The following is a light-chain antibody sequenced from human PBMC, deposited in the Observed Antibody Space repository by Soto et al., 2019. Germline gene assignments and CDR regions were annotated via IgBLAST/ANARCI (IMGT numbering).Light chain of an antibody. CDR2: STS. V-gene: IGKV3-20*01. CDR3: QHYDRAPMWT. Sequence: TQSPGTLSLSPGERTTLSCRASQSISRYLAWYQQKPGQAPRLLMYSTSIRATGIPDRFSGSGSGTDFTLTISRLDPEDFAVNYCQHYDRAPMWTFGQGTKVDIK. J-gene: IGKJ1*01. CDR1: QSISRY.